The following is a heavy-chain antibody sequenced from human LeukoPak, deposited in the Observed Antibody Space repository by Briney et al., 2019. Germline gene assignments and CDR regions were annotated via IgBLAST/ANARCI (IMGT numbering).Heavy chain of an antibody. J-gene: IGHJ4*02. D-gene: IGHD5-24*01. CDR2: IIPIFGTA. V-gene: IGHV1-69*13. Sequence: SVKVSCKASGGTFSSYAISWVRQAPGQGLEWMGGIIPIFGTANYAQKFQGRVTITADESTSTAYMELSSLRSEDTAVYYCARDGGDGYNFWFYWGQGTLVTVSS. CDR3: ARDGGDGYNFWFY. CDR1: GGTFSSYA.